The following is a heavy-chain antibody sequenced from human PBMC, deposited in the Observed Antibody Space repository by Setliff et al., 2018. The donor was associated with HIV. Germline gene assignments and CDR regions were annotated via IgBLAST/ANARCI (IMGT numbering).Heavy chain of an antibody. Sequence: SETLSLTCTVSGGSISRGDYYWNWIRQPAGKGLEWIGHIYTSGSTSGSTNYNPSLKSRVTISVDMSKNQFSLKLSSVTAADMAVYYCARELVGYFQHWGQGTLVTVSS. V-gene: IGHV4-61*09. D-gene: IGHD2-2*01. J-gene: IGHJ1*01. CDR3: ARELVGYFQH. CDR1: GGSISRGDYY. CDR2: IYTSGSTSGST.